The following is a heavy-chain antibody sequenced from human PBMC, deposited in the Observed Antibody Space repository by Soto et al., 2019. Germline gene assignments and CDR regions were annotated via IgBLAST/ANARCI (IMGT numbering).Heavy chain of an antibody. CDR3: ARSQSLDFDY. V-gene: IGHV5-10-1*01. CDR1: GYSFTSYW. CDR2: IDPSDSYT. Sequence: LKISCKGSGYSFTSYWISWVRQMPGKGLEWMGRIDPSDSYTNYSPSFQGHVTISADKSISTAYLQWSSLKASDTAVYYCARSQSLDFDYWGQGTLVTVSS. J-gene: IGHJ4*02.